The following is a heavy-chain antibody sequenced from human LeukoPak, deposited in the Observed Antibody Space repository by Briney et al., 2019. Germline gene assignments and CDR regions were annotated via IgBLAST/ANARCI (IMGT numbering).Heavy chain of an antibody. D-gene: IGHD3-10*01. V-gene: IGHV4-59*01. CDR3: ARDRHWGGSGSYTHYYYYGMDV. CDR1: GGSISSYY. CDR2: IYYSGST. Sequence: SETLSLTCTVSGGSISSYYWSWIRQPPGKGLEWIGYIYYSGSTIYNPSLKSRVTISVDTSKNQFSLKLSSVTAADTAVYYCARDRHWGGSGSYTHYYYYGMDVWGQGTTVTVSS. J-gene: IGHJ6*02.